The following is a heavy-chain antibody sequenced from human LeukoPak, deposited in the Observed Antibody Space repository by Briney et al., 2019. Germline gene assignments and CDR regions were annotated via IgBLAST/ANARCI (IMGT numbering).Heavy chain of an antibody. CDR2: MNPKSGNN. D-gene: IGHD3-10*01. J-gene: IGHJ5*02. V-gene: IGHV1-8*02. Sequence: ASVKVSCKASGYTFSSDDINWVRQAPAQGLEWMGLMNPKSGNNGYAQKFLGRVTITRNTSINTAYIELSRLRSEDTAGYYCARGRVFAGVAPRQVWFDPWGQGTPVTVSS. CDR3: ARGRVFAGVAPRQVWFDP. CDR1: GYTFSSDD.